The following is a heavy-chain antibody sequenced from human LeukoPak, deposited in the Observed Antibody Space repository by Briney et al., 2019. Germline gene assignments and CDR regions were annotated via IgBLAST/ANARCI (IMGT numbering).Heavy chain of an antibody. V-gene: IGHV3-64*01. J-gene: IGHJ4*02. CDR2: ISSNGGST. Sequence: GGSLRLSCAASGFTFSSYAMHWVRQAPGKGLEYVSAISSNGGSTYYANSVKGRFTISRDNSKNTLYLQMGSLRAEDMAVYYCARVRYCTNGVCSYFDYWGQGTLVTVSP. CDR1: GFTFSSYA. D-gene: IGHD2-8*01. CDR3: ARVRYCTNGVCSYFDY.